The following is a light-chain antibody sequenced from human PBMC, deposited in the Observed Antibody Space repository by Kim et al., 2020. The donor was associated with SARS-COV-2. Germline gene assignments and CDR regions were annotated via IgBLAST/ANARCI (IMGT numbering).Light chain of an antibody. CDR1: QTINNF. J-gene: IGKJ4*01. V-gene: IGKV1-5*03. Sequence: DIQMTQSPSTLSASVGDRVTLTCRASQTINNFLAWYQQKPGKAPNLLIYRTSTLHSGVPSRFFGSGSGTEFTLTITSLQPDDFATYYCQQYKSVLISFGGGTKVDIK. CDR3: QQYKSVLIS. CDR2: RTS.